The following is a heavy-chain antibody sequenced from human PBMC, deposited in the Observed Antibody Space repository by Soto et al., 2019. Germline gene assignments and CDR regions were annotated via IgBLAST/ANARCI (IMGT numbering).Heavy chain of an antibody. V-gene: IGHV3-23*01. J-gene: IGHJ4*02. CDR3: AKGNEPRESYYVDW. CDR2: VSPGGTIT. D-gene: IGHD3-10*01. CDR1: GFTFSSSA. Sequence: EVQLLESGGGLVQPGGSLRLSCAASGFTFSSSAITWVRQAPGEGLEWVSGVSPGGTITNYADSVKGRFTISRAYSKNTVYLQMNSPGAEDTAVYYCAKGNEPRESYYVDWWGQGTLVTVSS.